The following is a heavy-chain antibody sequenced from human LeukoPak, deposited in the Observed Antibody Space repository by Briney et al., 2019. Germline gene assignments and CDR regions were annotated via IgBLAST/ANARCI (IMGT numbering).Heavy chain of an antibody. J-gene: IGHJ4*02. CDR3: ARRDGYNYPDDY. V-gene: IGHV4-39*01. D-gene: IGHD5-24*01. CDR2: IYYSRST. Sequence: SETLSLTCTVSGGSISSSSYYWGWIRQPPGKGLEWIGSIYYSRSTYYNPSLKSRVTISVDTSKNQFSLKLSSVTAADTAVYYCARRDGYNYPDDYWGQGTLVTVSS. CDR1: GGSISSSSYY.